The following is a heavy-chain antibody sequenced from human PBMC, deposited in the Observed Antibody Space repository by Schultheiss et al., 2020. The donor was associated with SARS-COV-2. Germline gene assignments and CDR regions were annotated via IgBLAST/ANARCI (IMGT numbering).Heavy chain of an antibody. CDR2: IRSKAYGGTT. Sequence: GGSLRLSCAASGFTFSSYAMSWVRQAPGKGLEWVGFIRSKAYGGTTEYAASVKGRFTISRDDSKSIAYLQMNSLKTEDTAVYYCTRDLPHYDILTDYGMDVWGQGTTVTVSS. V-gene: IGHV3-49*04. CDR1: GFTFSSYA. CDR3: TRDLPHYDILTDYGMDV. J-gene: IGHJ6*02. D-gene: IGHD3-9*01.